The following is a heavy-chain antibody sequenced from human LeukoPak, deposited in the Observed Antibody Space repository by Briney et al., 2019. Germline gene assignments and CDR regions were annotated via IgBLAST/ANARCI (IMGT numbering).Heavy chain of an antibody. V-gene: IGHV3-11*01. D-gene: IGHD1-7*01. Sequence: GGSLRLSCAASGFTFRDYYMSWLRRAPGKGLEWVSYISSSGSTIYYADSVTGRFTISRDNAKNSLYLQMNSLRAEDTAVYYCARDKGNFYLDYWGQGTLVTVSS. J-gene: IGHJ4*02. CDR3: ARDKGNFYLDY. CDR2: ISSSGSTI. CDR1: GFTFRDYY.